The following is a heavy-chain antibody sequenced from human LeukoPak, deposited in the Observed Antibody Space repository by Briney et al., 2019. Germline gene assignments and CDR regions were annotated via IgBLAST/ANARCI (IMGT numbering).Heavy chain of an antibody. CDR2: INPNSGGT. CDR3: ARGANWGTADY. V-gene: IGHV1-2*02. J-gene: IGHJ4*02. D-gene: IGHD7-27*01. CDR1: GYTSTAYY. Sequence: ASVKVSCKASGYTSTAYYMHWVRQAPGQGLEWMGWINPNSGGTNYAQKFQGRVTMTRDTSISTAYMELSRLRSDDTAVYSCARGANWGTADYWGQGTLVTVSS.